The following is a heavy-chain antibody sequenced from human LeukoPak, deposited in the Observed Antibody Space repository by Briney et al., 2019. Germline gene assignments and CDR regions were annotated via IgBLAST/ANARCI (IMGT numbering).Heavy chain of an antibody. CDR2: IYPGDSDT. V-gene: IGHV5-51*01. CDR3: ARVRVPAATPGDYYYGMDV. CDR1: GYSFTSYW. D-gene: IGHD2-2*01. Sequence: GESLKISCKGSGYSFTSYWISWVRQMPGKGLEWMGIIYPGDSDTRYSPSFQGQVTISADKSISTACLQWSSLKASDTAMYYCARVRVPAATPGDYYYGMDVWGQGTTVTVSS. J-gene: IGHJ6*02.